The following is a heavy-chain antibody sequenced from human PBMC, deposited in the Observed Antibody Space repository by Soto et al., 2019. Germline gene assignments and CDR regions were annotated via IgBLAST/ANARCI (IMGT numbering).Heavy chain of an antibody. CDR2: INTAGSTK. Sequence: PGWSLRLSCAASGFTFSNFEMHWIRQAPGKGLEWVSYINTAGSTKYYAESVKGRFTISRDNARNSLFLQMNSLRAEETAVYYCARAECSTPNCLTAYYSYGLDVWGQGTTVTVSS. J-gene: IGHJ6*02. CDR1: GFTFSNFE. CDR3: ARAECSTPNCLTAYYSYGLDV. V-gene: IGHV3-48*03. D-gene: IGHD2-2*01.